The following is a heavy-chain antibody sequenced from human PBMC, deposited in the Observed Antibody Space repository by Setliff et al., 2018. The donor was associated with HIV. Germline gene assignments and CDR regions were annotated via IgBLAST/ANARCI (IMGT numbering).Heavy chain of an antibody. CDR1: GDSISSGGHY. CDR2: IHYSGST. CDR3: ASLLSRGYYYDRSGYSYRDY. V-gene: IGHV4-31*03. D-gene: IGHD3-22*01. Sequence: PSETLSLTCSVSGDSISSGGHYWSWIRQSPGKGLEWIGYIHYSGSTYFNPSLKSRVSISTDTSKNQFSLKLTSVTAADTAVYYCASLLSRGYYYDRSGYSYRDYWGQGTLVTVSS. J-gene: IGHJ4*02.